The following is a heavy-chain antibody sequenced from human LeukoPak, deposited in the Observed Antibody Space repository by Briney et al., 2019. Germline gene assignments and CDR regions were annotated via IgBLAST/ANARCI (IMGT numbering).Heavy chain of an antibody. CDR1: GFTFTSHA. CDR3: ARDMTTVTTAYFQH. J-gene: IGHJ1*01. D-gene: IGHD4-17*01. CDR2: ISSSSSYI. V-gene: IGHV3-21*01. Sequence: PGGSLRLSCAASGFTFTSHAMSWVRQAPGKGLEWVSSISSSSSYIYYADSVKGRFTISRDNAKNSLYLQMNSLRAEDTAVYYCARDMTTVTTAYFQHWGQGTLVTVSS.